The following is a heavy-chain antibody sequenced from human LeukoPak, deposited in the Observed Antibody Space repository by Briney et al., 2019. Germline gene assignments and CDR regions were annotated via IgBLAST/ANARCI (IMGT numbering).Heavy chain of an antibody. V-gene: IGHV3-23*01. CDR2: ITTSDGNT. J-gene: IGHJ4*02. D-gene: IGHD3-22*01. Sequence: GGSLRLSCAASGFTLSSYTMSWVRQAPGKGLEWVSTITTSDGNTYYADSVKGRFTVSRDNSKNTLFLQTNSLRAEDTAVYYCAKDEYYYDSSGYYDYWGQGTLVTVSS. CDR1: GFTLSSYT. CDR3: AKDEYYYDSSGYYDY.